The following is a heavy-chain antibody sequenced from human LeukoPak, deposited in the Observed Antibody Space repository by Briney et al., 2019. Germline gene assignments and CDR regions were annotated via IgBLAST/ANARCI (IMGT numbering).Heavy chain of an antibody. D-gene: IGHD3-22*01. J-gene: IGHJ1*01. V-gene: IGHV3-53*04. CDR2: IYSGGST. CDR3: ARLRGYYDSSGYYSRAEYFQH. CDR1: GFTVSSNY. Sequence: GGSLRLSCAASGFTVSSNYMSWVRQAPGKGLEWVSVIYSGGSTYYADSVKGRFTISRHNSKNMLYLQMNSLRAEDTAVYYCARLRGYYDSSGYYSRAEYFQHWGQGTLVTVSS.